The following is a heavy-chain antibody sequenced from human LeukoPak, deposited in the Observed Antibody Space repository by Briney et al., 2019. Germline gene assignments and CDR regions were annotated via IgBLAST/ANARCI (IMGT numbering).Heavy chain of an antibody. CDR2: IRYDGSNK. V-gene: IGHV3-30*02. CDR1: GFTFSSYG. J-gene: IGHJ4*02. Sequence: GGSLRLSCAASGFTFSSYGMHWVRQAPGKGLEWVAFIRYDGSNKYYADSVKGRFTISRDNSKNTLYLQMNSLRAEDTAVYYCAKDPSWFGELRGGLDYWGQGTLVTVSS. D-gene: IGHD3-10*01. CDR3: AKDPSWFGELRGGLDY.